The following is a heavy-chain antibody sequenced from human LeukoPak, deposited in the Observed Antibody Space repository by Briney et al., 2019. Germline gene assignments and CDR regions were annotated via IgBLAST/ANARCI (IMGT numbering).Heavy chain of an antibody. CDR1: GFTVSSNY. CDR2: IYSGGST. CDR3: ARWVPYCSSTSCYGNYYYGMDV. V-gene: IGHV3-53*01. Sequence: GGSLRLSCEASGFTVSSNYMTWVRQAPGKGLEWVSVIYSGGSTYYADSVQGRFTISRDNSRNTFYLQMNSLRAEDTAVYYCARWVPYCSSTSCYGNYYYGMDVWGQGTTVTVSS. J-gene: IGHJ6*02. D-gene: IGHD2-2*01.